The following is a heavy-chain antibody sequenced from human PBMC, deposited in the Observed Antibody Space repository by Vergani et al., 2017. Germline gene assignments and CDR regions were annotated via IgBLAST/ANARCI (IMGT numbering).Heavy chain of an antibody. V-gene: IGHV3-33*01. CDR1: GFTLSSHA. CDR2: IWYDGSKE. CDR3: ARSGYCAHGVCYMTYYYYMDV. D-gene: IGHD2-8*01. Sequence: QVQLEVSGGGVVQPGRSLRLSCAGSGFTLSSHAMHWVRQAPGKGLEWVAFIWYDGSKEYYADSVKGRFTISRDNSKNTLYLQMNNLRAADTAVYYCARSGYCAHGVCYMTYYYYMDVWGKGTAVTVSS. J-gene: IGHJ6*03.